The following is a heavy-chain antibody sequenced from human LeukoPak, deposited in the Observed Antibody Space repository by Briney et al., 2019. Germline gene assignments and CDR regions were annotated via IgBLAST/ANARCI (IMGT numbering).Heavy chain of an antibody. D-gene: IGHD3-10*01. V-gene: IGHV3-30*04. Sequence: GGSLRLSCTASGFTFNNYAMHWVRQAPGKGLDWVAAISYGGTNKYYADSVKGRFTISRDNSRDTLYLQMNSLRAEDTALYYFARDRGSDADYYPSGTYYNWGQGTLVTVSS. J-gene: IGHJ4*02. CDR2: ISYGGTNK. CDR3: ARDRGSDADYYPSGTYYN. CDR1: GFTFNNYA.